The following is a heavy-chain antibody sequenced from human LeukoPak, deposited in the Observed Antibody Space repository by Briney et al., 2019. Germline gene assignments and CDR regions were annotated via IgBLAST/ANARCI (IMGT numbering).Heavy chain of an antibody. J-gene: IGHJ4*02. CDR1: GHSFTNYW. V-gene: IGHV5-51*01. D-gene: IGHD5-12*01. CDR3: ARHVRGSGYAGGFDC. CDR2: IYPGDSDT. Sequence: GESLKISCKGSGHSFTNYWIGWVRQMPGKGLEWVAIIYPGDSDTRYSPSFQGQVTISADKSVSTAYLQWSTLKASDTAMYYCARHVRGSGYAGGFDCWGQGTPVTVSS.